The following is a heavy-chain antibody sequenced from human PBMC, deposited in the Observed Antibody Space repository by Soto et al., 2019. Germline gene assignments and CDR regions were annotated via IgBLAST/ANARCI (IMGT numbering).Heavy chain of an antibody. D-gene: IGHD2-2*01. CDR3: AKGKGLTVSSTNY. CDR1: GFTFSSYA. CDR2: IIGSGTST. V-gene: IGHV3-23*01. Sequence: EVQLLESGGGLVQPRGSLRLSCAASGFTFSSYAMSWVRQAPGMGLEWVSGIIGSGTSTYYADSVKGRFTISRDNSKNTLFLQMNSLRAEDTAVYYCAKGKGLTVSSTNYWGQGTLVTVSS. J-gene: IGHJ4*02.